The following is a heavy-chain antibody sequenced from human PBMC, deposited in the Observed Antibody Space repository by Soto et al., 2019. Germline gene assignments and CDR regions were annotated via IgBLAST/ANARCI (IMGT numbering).Heavy chain of an antibody. V-gene: IGHV1-2*04. Sequence: EASVKVSCKSSGYTFSGHYMHWVRQAPGQGLEWMGWINPNSGGTNYTQKFQGWVSMTRDTSISTAYMELSSLRSDDTAVYYCARGPPILLWSGESPTIYGMDVWGQGTTVTVSS. J-gene: IGHJ6*02. D-gene: IGHD3-10*01. CDR3: ARGPPILLWSGESPTIYGMDV. CDR2: INPNSGGT. CDR1: GYTFSGHY.